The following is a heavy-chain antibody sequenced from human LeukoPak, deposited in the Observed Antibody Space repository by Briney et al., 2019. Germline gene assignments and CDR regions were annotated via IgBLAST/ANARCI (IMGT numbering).Heavy chain of an antibody. Sequence: SETLSLTCTVSGGSINYYYWSWVRRPPGKGLEWIGYIYYSGSTDYNPSLKSRVAISVDTSKNQFSLKLSSVTAADTAVYYCARTSSGYSYAPLYYYYYMDVWGKGTTVTVSS. CDR3: ARTSSGYSYAPLYYYYYMDV. J-gene: IGHJ6*03. V-gene: IGHV4-59*01. CDR2: IYYSGST. CDR1: GGSINYYY. D-gene: IGHD5-18*01.